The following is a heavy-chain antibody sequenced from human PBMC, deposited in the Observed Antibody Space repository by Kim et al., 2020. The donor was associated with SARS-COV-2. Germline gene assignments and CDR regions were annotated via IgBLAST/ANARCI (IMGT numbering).Heavy chain of an antibody. Sequence: GESLKISCKGSGYSFTSYWISWVRQMPGKGLEWMGRIDPSDSYTNYSPSFQGHVTISADKSISTAYLQWSSLKASDTAMYYCARHRGYYDSSGDYNWFDPWGQGALVTVSA. CDR2: IDPSDSYT. CDR3: ARHRGYYDSSGDYNWFDP. CDR1: GYSFTSYW. V-gene: IGHV5-10-1*01. J-gene: IGHJ5*02. D-gene: IGHD3-22*01.